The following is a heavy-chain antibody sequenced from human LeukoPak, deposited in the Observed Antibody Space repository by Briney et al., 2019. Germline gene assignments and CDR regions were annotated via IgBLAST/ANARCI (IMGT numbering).Heavy chain of an antibody. J-gene: IGHJ5*02. D-gene: IGHD2-2*01. CDR3: ARRIVVVPAASGRGFDP. CDR1: GGSFSGYY. V-gene: IGHV4-34*01. Sequence: PSETLSLTCAVYGGSFSGYYWSWIRQPPGKGLEWIGEINHSGSTNYNPSLKSRVTISVDTSKNQFSLKLSPVTAADTAVYYCARRIVVVPAASGRGFDPWGQGTLVTVSS. CDR2: INHSGST.